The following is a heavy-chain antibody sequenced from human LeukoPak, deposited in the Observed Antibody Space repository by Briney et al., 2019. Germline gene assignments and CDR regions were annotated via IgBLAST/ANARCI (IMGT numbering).Heavy chain of an antibody. CDR3: ARVIGQWLADY. Sequence: ASVKVSCKASGYTFTGYYMHWVRQAPGQGLEWMGWMNPSSGNTGYAQKFQGRVTMTRNTSISTAYMELSSLRSEDTAVYYCARVIGQWLADYWGQGTLVTVSS. J-gene: IGHJ4*02. V-gene: IGHV1-8*02. CDR1: GYTFTGYY. D-gene: IGHD6-19*01. CDR2: MNPSSGNT.